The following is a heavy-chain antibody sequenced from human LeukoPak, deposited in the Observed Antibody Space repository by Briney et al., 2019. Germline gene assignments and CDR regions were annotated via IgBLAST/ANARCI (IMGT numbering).Heavy chain of an antibody. CDR2: IKEDGTEE. CDR3: ARWNNDWEFEY. CDR1: GFTFSSSW. Sequence: GGSLRLSCAASGFTFSSSWMTWVRQAPGKGLEWVAHIKEDGTEEYYVDSVKGRFTISRDNAKNSLSLQMNSLRAEDTAVYYCARWNNDWEFEYWGQGTLVSVSS. D-gene: IGHD1/OR15-1a*01. J-gene: IGHJ4*02. V-gene: IGHV3-7*05.